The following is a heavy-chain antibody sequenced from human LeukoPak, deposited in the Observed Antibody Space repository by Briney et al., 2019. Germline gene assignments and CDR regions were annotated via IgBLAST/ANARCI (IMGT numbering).Heavy chain of an antibody. CDR2: IKQDGSEK. CDR1: GFTFSSYW. V-gene: IGHV3-7*01. D-gene: IGHD2-2*01. J-gene: IGHJ5*02. Sequence: GGSLRLSXAASGFTFSSYWMSWVRQAPGKGLEWVANIKQDGSEKYYVDSVKGRFTISRDNAKNSLYLQMNSLRAEDTAVYYCARDRGVVVTRFDPWGQGTLVTVSS. CDR3: ARDRGVVVTRFDP.